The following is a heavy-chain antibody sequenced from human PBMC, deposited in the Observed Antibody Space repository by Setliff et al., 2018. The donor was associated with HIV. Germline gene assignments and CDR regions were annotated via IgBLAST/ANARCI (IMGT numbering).Heavy chain of an antibody. J-gene: IGHJ5*02. V-gene: IGHV4-34*01. CDR2: IDYEGDT. CDR1: GGSFPAYY. D-gene: IGHD4-17*01. CDR3: VRQHGDYAFDP. Sequence: SETLSLTCAVYGGSFPAYYWNWIRQPPGKGLEWIGEIDYEGDTTYNPSLKSRVNMFIDTSKKQFSLKVASVTAADTAVYYCVRQHGDYAFDPWGQGTLVTISS.